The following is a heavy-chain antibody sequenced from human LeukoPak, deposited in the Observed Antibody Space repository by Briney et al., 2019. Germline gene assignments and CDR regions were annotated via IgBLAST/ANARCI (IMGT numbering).Heavy chain of an antibody. J-gene: IGHJ4*02. CDR2: ISSNGVST. CDR1: GFTFSSYA. V-gene: IGHV3-64*04. Sequence: GGSLRLSCSASGFTFSSYAMHWVRQAPGKGLEYVSAISSNGVSTYYADSVKGRFTISRDNSKNTLYLQMNSLRAEDTAVYYCAKFLAYYYDSSGYYGYWGQGTLVTVSS. CDR3: AKFLAYYYDSSGYYGY. D-gene: IGHD3-22*01.